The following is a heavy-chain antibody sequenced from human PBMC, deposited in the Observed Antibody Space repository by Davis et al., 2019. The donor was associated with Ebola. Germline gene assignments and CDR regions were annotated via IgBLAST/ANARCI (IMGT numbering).Heavy chain of an antibody. Sequence: PGGSLRPSCAASGFIFSNYDMSWVRQVPGKGLGWVSTVSGSGGHTQYTDSVRGRSTICRDNSKNTLYLQMNSLRAVDTATYYCARYCHYPDCSYFDCWGQGTVVAVSS. D-gene: IGHD2-15*01. CDR3: ARYCHYPDCSYFDC. CDR1: GFIFSNYD. V-gene: IGHV3-23*01. CDR2: VSGSGGHT. J-gene: IGHJ4*02.